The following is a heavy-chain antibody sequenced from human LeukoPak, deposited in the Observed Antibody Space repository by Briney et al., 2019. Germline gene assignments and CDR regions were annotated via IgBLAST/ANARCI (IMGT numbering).Heavy chain of an antibody. CDR1: GGSISSSSYY. V-gene: IGHV4-39*01. Sequence: SSETLSLTCTVSGGSISSSSYYWGWIRQPPGKGLEWIGSIYYSGSTYYNPSLKSRVTISVDTSKNQFSLKLSSVTAADTAVYYRANGPYCGGDCLWGQGTMVTVSS. J-gene: IGHJ3*01. D-gene: IGHD2-21*02. CDR2: IYYSGST. CDR3: ANGPYCGGDCL.